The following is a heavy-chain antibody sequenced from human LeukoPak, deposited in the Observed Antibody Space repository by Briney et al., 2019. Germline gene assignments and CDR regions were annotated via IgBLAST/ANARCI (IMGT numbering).Heavy chain of an antibody. CDR1: GFTFSKYG. V-gene: IGHV3-30*02. CDR2: IQYDGNNK. D-gene: IGHD3-10*01. CDR3: AKDKSMVRELDY. Sequence: GGSLRLSCAASGFTFSKYGMHGVGQAPGKGLEGLGFIQYDGNNKYYPDSVKGRFTISRDKSKNTLFLQMNSLRAEDTAVYYCAKDKSMVRELDYCSQGTLVTVSS. J-gene: IGHJ4*02.